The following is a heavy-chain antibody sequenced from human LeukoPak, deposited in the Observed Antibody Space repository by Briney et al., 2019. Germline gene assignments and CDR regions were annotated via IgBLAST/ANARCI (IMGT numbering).Heavy chain of an antibody. D-gene: IGHD1-1*01. CDR2: IIPIFGAA. Sequence: ASVKVSCKASGGTFSSYAISWVRQAPGQGLEWMGGIIPIFGAANYAQKFQGRVTITADESTSTAYMELSSLRSEDTAVYYCARGSETQSWIFDYWGQGTLVTVSS. V-gene: IGHV1-69*13. CDR3: ARGSETQSWIFDY. J-gene: IGHJ4*02. CDR1: GGTFSSYA.